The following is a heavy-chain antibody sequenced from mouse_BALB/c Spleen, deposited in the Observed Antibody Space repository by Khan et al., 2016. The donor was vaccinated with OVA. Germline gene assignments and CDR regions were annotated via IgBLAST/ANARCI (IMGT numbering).Heavy chain of an antibody. D-gene: IGHD4-1*01. J-gene: IGHJ3*01. CDR1: GFIFSSYS. Sequence: EVKLMESGGDLVKPGGSLKLSCAASGFIFSSYSMSWVRQTPDKRLEWVATISSGGDYTYYPDNVKGRFTISRDNAKKTLYLQMSSLKSEDTAMYYCASHLTGSFAYWGQGTLVTVSA. CDR3: ASHLTGSFAY. V-gene: IGHV5-6*01. CDR2: ISSGGDYT.